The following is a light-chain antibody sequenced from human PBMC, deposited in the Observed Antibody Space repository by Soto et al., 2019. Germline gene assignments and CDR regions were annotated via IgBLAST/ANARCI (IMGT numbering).Light chain of an antibody. V-gene: IGLV1-44*01. CDR3: SSYTSSSTVV. J-gene: IGLJ2*01. Sequence: QSVLTQPPSLSGTPGQRVSISCSGGSSNLGSTAVDWYQQLPGTAPKLLIYSNDQRPSGVPDRFSGSKSGTSASLAISGLQSEDEADYYCSSYTSSSTVVFGGGTKLTVL. CDR2: SND. CDR1: SSNLGSTA.